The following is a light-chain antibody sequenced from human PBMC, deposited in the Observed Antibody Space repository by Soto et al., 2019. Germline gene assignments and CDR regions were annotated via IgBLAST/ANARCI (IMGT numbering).Light chain of an antibody. Sequence: EIVLTQSPATLSLSPGERATLSCRASQSVSSNLAWYQQRPGQAPRLLIYDASNRATGIPARFSGSGSGTDFTLTISSLEPEDFAVYYCQQRSHGLTFGGGTKVDIK. CDR2: DAS. CDR1: QSVSSN. CDR3: QQRSHGLT. J-gene: IGKJ4*01. V-gene: IGKV3-11*01.